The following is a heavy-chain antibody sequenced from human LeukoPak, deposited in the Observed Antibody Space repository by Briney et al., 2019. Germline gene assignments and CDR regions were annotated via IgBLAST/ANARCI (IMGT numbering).Heavy chain of an antibody. CDR1: GFTFSSYG. Sequence: PGRSLRLSCAASGFTFSSYGMHWVRQAPGKWLEWVAVVWYDGSNKYYADSVKGRFTISRDNSKNTLYLQMNSLRAEDTAVYYCARVPEGGLAYGMDVWGKGTTVTVSS. CDR2: VWYDGSNK. V-gene: IGHV3-33*01. D-gene: IGHD3-16*01. J-gene: IGHJ6*04. CDR3: ARVPEGGLAYGMDV.